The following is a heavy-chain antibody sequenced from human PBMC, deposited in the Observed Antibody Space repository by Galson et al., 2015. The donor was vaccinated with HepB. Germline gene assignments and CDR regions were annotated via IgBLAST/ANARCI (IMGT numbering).Heavy chain of an antibody. CDR2: ISSSSSYI. J-gene: IGHJ6*02. D-gene: IGHD2-2*01. CDR1: GFTFSSYS. CDR3: ARGGFLVDIVVVPAAMSYYGMDV. Sequence: SLRLSCAASGFTFSSYSMNWVRQAPGKGLEWVSSISSSSSYIYYADSVKGRFTISRDNAKNSLYLQMNSLRAEDTAVYYCARGGFLVDIVVVPAAMSYYGMDVWGQGTTVTVSS. V-gene: IGHV3-21*01.